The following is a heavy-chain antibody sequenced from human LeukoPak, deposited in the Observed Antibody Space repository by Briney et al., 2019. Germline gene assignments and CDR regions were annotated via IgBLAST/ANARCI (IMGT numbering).Heavy chain of an antibody. CDR3: AEGMGYYGSGDY. Sequence: SETLSLTCTVPGGSISSSSYYWGWIRQPPGKGLEWIGSIYYSGSTYYNPSLKSRVTISVDTSKNQFSLKLSSVTAADTAVYYCAEGMGYYGSGDYWGQGTLVTVSS. CDR1: GGSISSSSYY. J-gene: IGHJ4*02. D-gene: IGHD3-10*01. CDR2: IYYSGST. V-gene: IGHV4-39*07.